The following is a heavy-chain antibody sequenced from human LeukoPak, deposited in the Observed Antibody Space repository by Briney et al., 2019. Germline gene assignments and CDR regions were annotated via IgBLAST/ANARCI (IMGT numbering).Heavy chain of an antibody. CDR3: AKLSDHTTGYHPFDY. V-gene: IGHV1-2*02. J-gene: IGHJ4*02. D-gene: IGHD1-26*01. CDR1: GYTFSDYY. CDR2: INPKSGGT. Sequence: ASVKVSCKASGYTFSDYYIHWVRQAPGQGLEWMGWINPKSGGTSYAQKFQGRVTRTRDTSISAVYMDLSRLTSDDAAVYYCAKLSDHTTGYHPFDYWGQGTLVTVS.